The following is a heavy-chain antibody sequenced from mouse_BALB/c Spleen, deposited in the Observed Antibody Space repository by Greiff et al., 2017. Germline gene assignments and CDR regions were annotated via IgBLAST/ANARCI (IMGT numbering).Heavy chain of an antibody. D-gene: IGHD3-1*01. Sequence: VQLQQSGAELVRPGALVKLSCKASGFNIKDYYMHWVKQRPEQGLEWIGWIDPENGNTIYDPKFQGKASITADTSSNTAYLQLSSLTSEDTAVYYGAGSGIDGTPYYFDYWGQGTTLTVSS. V-gene: IGHV14-1*02. CDR1: GFNIKDYY. CDR3: AGSGIDGTPYYFDY. CDR2: IDPENGNT. J-gene: IGHJ2*01.